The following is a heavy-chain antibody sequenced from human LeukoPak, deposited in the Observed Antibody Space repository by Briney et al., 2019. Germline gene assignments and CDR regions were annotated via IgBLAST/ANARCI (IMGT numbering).Heavy chain of an antibody. J-gene: IGHJ4*02. CDR2: INPSGGST. Sequence: ASVKVSCKASGYTFTSYYMHWVRQAPGQGLEWMGIINPSGGSTSYAQKFQGRVTMTRDMSTSTVYMELSSLRSEDTAVYYCARDTSRFHVLRYFDWLLYPLDYWGQGTLVTVSS. CDR3: ARDTSRFHVLRYFDWLLYPLDY. D-gene: IGHD3-9*01. V-gene: IGHV1-46*01. CDR1: GYTFTSYY.